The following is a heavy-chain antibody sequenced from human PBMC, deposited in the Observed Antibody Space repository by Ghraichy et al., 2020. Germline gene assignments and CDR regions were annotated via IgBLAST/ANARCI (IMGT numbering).Heavy chain of an antibody. J-gene: IGHJ4*02. CDR1: GITFSGYW. CDR2: ISSDGSDT. Sequence: GESLNISCAASGITFSGYWMYCVRQAPGEGLVWVSRISSDGSDTSYADSVKGRFTISRDNTKNTLYLQMNSLIAEDTAVYYCSRDLGHWGQGTLVTVSS. V-gene: IGHV3-74*01. CDR3: SRDLGH.